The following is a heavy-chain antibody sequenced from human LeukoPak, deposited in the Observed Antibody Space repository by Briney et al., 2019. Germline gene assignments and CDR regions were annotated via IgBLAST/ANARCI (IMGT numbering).Heavy chain of an antibody. CDR1: GFTFSGYA. D-gene: IGHD3-16*01. V-gene: IGHV3-23*01. Sequence: GGSLRLSCAASGFTFSGYAMSWVRQAPGKGREWVSAISGSGGSTYYADSVKGRFTISRDNSRDTLYLQMNSLRAEDTAVYYCAKGYYDYVWGSYYFDYWGQGTLVTVSS. J-gene: IGHJ4*02. CDR2: ISGSGGST. CDR3: AKGYYDYVWGSYYFDY.